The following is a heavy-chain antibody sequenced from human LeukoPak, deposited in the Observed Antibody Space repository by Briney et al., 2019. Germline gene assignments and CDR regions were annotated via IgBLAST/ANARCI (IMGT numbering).Heavy chain of an antibody. Sequence: GSLRLSCAASGFTFSTYAMSWVRQAPGKRLEWVSTVSGSGDDSYYAASVKGRFTISRDNSKKTLYLEMNSLRADDTAIYYCANDAIGGACSSSGCYFDYWGQGSLVTVSS. J-gene: IGHJ4*02. CDR1: GFTFSTYA. CDR2: VSGSGDDS. CDR3: ANDAIGGACSSSGCYFDY. V-gene: IGHV3-23*01. D-gene: IGHD2-2*01.